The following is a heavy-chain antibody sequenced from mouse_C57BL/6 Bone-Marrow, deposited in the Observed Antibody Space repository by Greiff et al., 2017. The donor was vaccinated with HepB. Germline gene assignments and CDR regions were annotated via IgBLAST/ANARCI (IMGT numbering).Heavy chain of an antibody. CDR2: INPNNGGT. CDR1: GYTFTDYN. D-gene: IGHD2-1*01. J-gene: IGHJ4*01. V-gene: IGHV1-18*01. CDR3: ARSGYGNYLYYYAMDY. Sequence: EVQLQQSGPELVKPGASVKIPCKASGYTFTDYNMDWVKQSHGKSLEWIGDINPNNGGTIYNQKFKGKATLTVDKSSSTAYMELRSLTSEDTAVYYCARSGYGNYLYYYAMDYWGQGTSVTISS.